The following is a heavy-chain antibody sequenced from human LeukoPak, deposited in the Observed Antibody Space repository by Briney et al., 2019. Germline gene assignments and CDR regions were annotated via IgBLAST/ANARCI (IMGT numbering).Heavy chain of an antibody. CDR2: ISGSGGST. J-gene: IGHJ4*02. V-gene: IGHV3-23*01. Sequence: GGSLRLSCAASGFTFSSYATSWVRQAPGKGLEWVSAISGSGGSTYYADSVKGRFTISRDNSKNTLYLQMNSLRAEDTAVYYCAKLLLWFGEPDYWGQGTLVTVSS. CDR3: AKLLLWFGEPDY. CDR1: GFTFSSYA. D-gene: IGHD3-10*01.